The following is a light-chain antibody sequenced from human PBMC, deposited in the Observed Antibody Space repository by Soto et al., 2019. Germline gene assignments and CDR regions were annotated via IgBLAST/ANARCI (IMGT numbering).Light chain of an antibody. Sequence: IQMPQAPTNLSGPLAARDSITYRSSQTISSWLAWYQQKPGKAPKLLIYKASTLKSGVPSRFSGSGSGTEFTLTISSLQPDDFATYYCQHYNSYSEAFGQGTKVDIK. CDR3: QHYNSYSEA. V-gene: IGKV1-5*03. CDR1: QTISSW. CDR2: KAS. J-gene: IGKJ1*01.